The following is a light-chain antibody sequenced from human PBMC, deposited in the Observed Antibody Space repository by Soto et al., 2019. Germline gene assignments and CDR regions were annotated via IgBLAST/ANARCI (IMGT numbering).Light chain of an antibody. CDR3: SSYTSSSTLVV. J-gene: IGLJ2*01. V-gene: IGLV2-14*01. Sequence: QSALTQPASVSGSPGQSITISCTGTSSDVGGYNYVSWYQQHPGKAPKLMIYYVSNRPSGVYNRFSGSKSGNTASLTISGLQAEDEADYYCSSYTSSSTLVVFGGGTKLTVL. CDR1: SSDVGGYNY. CDR2: YVS.